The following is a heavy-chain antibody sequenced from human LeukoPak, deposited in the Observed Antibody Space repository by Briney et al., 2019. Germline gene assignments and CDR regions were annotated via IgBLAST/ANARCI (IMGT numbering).Heavy chain of an antibody. Sequence: SVKVSCKASAFTFTTTTVQWVRQPRGQRLEWIGWIVVGSGNTNYAQQFQERVTITRDMSTTTVYMELTSLISEDTAVYYCASGTHSPIRADRWGQGTLVTVSS. CDR1: AFTFTTTT. CDR3: ASGTHSPIRADR. J-gene: IGHJ5*02. V-gene: IGHV1-58*01. D-gene: IGHD2-2*01. CDR2: IVVGSGNT.